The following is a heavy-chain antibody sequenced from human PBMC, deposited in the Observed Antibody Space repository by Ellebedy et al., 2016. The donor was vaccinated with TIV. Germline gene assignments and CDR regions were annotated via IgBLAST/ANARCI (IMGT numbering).Heavy chain of an antibody. CDR1: GDTLTNHY. CDR2: IHPGGVYT. Sequence: ASVKVSCKASGDTLTNHYVHWVRQAPGQGPEWMGVIHPGGVYTDFAQKLQGRLTLTRDTSTSTVYMELTSLQPEDTAVYYCARESNVIMSGLHRGALDIWGEGTKVSVSS. V-gene: IGHV1-46*01. D-gene: IGHD3-3*01. CDR3: ARESNVIMSGLHRGALDI. J-gene: IGHJ3*02.